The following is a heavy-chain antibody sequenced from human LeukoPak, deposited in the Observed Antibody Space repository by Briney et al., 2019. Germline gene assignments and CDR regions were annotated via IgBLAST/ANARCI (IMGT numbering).Heavy chain of an antibody. V-gene: IGHV1-18*04. CDR3: ARCNLILVAGPQGHSYYFMDV. J-gene: IGHJ6*03. Sequence: GASVKVSCTASGYTLSTYGISWVRQAPGQGLEWMGWISVHNGKTNYAQKFQGRVTMTTDASTSITHMELRSLRSDDTAVYYCARCNLILVAGPQGHSYYFMDVWGKGTTVTVSS. D-gene: IGHD2-15*01. CDR2: ISVHNGKT. CDR1: GYTLSTYG.